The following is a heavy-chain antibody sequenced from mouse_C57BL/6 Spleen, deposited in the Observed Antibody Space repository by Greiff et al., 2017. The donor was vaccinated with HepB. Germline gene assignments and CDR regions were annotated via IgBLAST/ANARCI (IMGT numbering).Heavy chain of an antibody. CDR3: ARGADGGDY. J-gene: IGHJ4*01. CDR1: GYTFTSYW. CDR2: IDPSDSYT. D-gene: IGHD1-2*01. Sequence: QVQLKQPGAELVKPGASVKLSCKASGYTFTSYWMQWVKQRPGQGLEWIGDIDPSDSYTNYNPKFKGKATLTVDTSSSTAYMQLSSLTYEDSAVCYCARGADGGDYWGQGTSVTVSS. V-gene: IGHV1-50*01.